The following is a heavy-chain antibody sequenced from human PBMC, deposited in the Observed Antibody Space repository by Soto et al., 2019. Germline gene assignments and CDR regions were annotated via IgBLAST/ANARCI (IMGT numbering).Heavy chain of an antibody. CDR2: ISSNGGST. V-gene: IGHV3-64*01. CDR3: ARAGRDCYYFDY. D-gene: IGHD2-21*01. J-gene: IGHJ4*02. CDR1: GFTFSSYA. Sequence: EVQLVESGGGLVQPGGSLRLSCAASGFTFSSYAMHWVRQAPGKGLEYVSAISSNGGSTYYANSVKGRFTISRDDSKNTLYLQMGSLRAADMAVYYCARAGRDCYYFDYWGQGTLVTVSS.